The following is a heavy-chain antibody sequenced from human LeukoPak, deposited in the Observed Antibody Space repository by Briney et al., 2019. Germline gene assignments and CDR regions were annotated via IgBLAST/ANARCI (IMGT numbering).Heavy chain of an antibody. CDR3: ARWGVGATRPYYFDY. J-gene: IGHJ4*02. V-gene: IGHV4-59*01. Sequence: PSETLSLTCTVSGGSISSYYWNWIRQPPGKGLEWIGYVYYSGSTNYNPSLTSRGNISVDTSKNQFSLKLTSVTAEDTAVYYCARWGVGATRPYYFDYWGQGTLVTVSS. D-gene: IGHD1-26*01. CDR2: VYYSGST. CDR1: GGSISSYY.